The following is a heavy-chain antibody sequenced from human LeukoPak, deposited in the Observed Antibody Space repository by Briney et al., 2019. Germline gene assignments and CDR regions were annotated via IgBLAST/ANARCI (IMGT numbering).Heavy chain of an antibody. V-gene: IGHV3-30-3*01. CDR2: ISYDGSNK. CDR1: GFTFSSYA. J-gene: IGHJ4*02. D-gene: IGHD6-19*01. Sequence: GGPLRLSCAASGFTFSSYAMHWVRQAPGKGLEWVAVISYDGSNKYYADSVKGRFTISRDNSKNTLYLQMNSLRAEDTAVYYCARDYKRSSGWFLPFDYWGQGTLVTVSS. CDR3: ARDYKRSSGWFLPFDY.